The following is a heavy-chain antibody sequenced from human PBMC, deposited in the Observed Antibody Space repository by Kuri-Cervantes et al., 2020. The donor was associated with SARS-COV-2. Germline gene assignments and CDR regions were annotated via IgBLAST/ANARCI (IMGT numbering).Heavy chain of an antibody. V-gene: IGHV3-11*01. Sequence: GGSLRLSCAASGFTFSDYYMSWIRQAPGKGLEWVSYISSSGSTIYYADSVKGRFTISRDNAKNSLYLQMNSLRAEDTAVYYCARVSPPRIAVAGTRVGGWFDPWGQGTLVTVSS. CDR2: ISSSGSTI. CDR1: GFTFSDYY. J-gene: IGHJ5*02. D-gene: IGHD6-19*01. CDR3: ARVSPPRIAVAGTRVGGWFDP.